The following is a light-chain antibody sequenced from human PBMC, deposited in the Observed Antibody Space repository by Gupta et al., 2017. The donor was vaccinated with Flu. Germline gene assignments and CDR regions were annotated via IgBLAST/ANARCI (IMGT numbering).Light chain of an antibody. CDR1: SNDVGGYNR. V-gene: IGLV2-11*01. Sequence: VTISCTGTSNDVGGYNRVSWYAQRPGKAPKLILYDVTERPSGVPDRFSGSKSGNTASLTISGLQADDEADYYCSSHAGRVTWVFGTGTAVTVL. J-gene: IGLJ1*01. CDR2: DVT. CDR3: SSHAGRVTWV.